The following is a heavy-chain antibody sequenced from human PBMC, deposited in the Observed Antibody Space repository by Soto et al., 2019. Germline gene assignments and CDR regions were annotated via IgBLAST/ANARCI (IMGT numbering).Heavy chain of an antibody. V-gene: IGHV1-3*01. D-gene: IGHD3-22*01. CDR2: INAGNGNT. J-gene: IGHJ4*02. CDR3: ARSIVVVTSFDY. CDR1: RYTFTSYA. Sequence: ASVKVSCKASRYTFTSYAMHWVRQAPGQRLEWMGWINAGNGNTKYSQKFQGRVTITRDTSASTAYMELSSLKSERPAVYYGARSIVVVTSFDYWGQGTLVTVPS.